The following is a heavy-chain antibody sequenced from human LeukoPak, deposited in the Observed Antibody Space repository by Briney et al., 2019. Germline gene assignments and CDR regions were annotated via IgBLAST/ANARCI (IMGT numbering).Heavy chain of an antibody. V-gene: IGHV3-30*03. CDR3: ARYPGMTTDDYFDY. Sequence: GGSLRLSCAASGFTFSSYGMHWVRQAPGKGLEWVAVISYDGSNKYYADSVKGRFTISRDNAKNSLYLQMNSLRAEDTALYYCARYPGMTTDDYFDYWGQGTLVTVSP. J-gene: IGHJ4*02. CDR1: GFTFSSYG. D-gene: IGHD1-1*01. CDR2: ISYDGSNK.